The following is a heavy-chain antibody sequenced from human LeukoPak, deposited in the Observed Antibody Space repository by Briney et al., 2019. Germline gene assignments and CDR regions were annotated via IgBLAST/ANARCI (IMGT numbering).Heavy chain of an antibody. D-gene: IGHD3-10*01. CDR3: ARDRRIYGSGSYNGY. CDR1: GYTFTSYG. Sequence: ASVKVSCKASGYTFTSYGISWVRQAPGQGLEWMGWISAHNGNTNYAQKLQGRVTMTTDTSTSTAYMELRSLRSDDTAVYYCARDRRIYGSGSYNGYWGQGTLVTVSS. V-gene: IGHV1-18*01. J-gene: IGHJ4*02. CDR2: ISAHNGNT.